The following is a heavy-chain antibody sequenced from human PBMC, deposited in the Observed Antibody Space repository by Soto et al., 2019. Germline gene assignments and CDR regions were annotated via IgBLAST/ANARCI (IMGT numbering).Heavy chain of an antibody. CDR1: GGSFSGYY. CDR2: INYSGST. V-gene: IGHV4-34*01. D-gene: IGHD6-6*01. Sequence: QVQLQQWGAGLLKPSETLSLTCAVFGGSFSGYYWNWIRQPPGKGLEWIGTINYSGSTNYTPSLKNRVTISVDTSKNQFSLKLSSVTAADTAVYYCARAISSSPSPGLNWFDPWGQGTLVTVSS. J-gene: IGHJ5*02. CDR3: ARAISSSPSPGLNWFDP.